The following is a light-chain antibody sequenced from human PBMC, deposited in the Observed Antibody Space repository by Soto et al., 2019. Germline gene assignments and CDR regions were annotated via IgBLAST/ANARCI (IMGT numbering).Light chain of an antibody. V-gene: IGKV3-20*01. CDR3: QQLNSYPSIT. CDR1: QSVSSSF. CDR2: GAS. Sequence: EIVLTQSPGTLSLSPGERATLSCRASQSVSSSFLAWYQQRPGQAPRLLIYGASSRATGIPDRFSGSGSGTDFTLTISRLEPEDFATYYCQQLNSYPSITFGQGTRL. J-gene: IGKJ5*01.